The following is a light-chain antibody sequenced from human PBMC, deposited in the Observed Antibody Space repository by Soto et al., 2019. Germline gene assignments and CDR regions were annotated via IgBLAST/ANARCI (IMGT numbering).Light chain of an antibody. CDR2: EVS. CDR3: SSYSISTAYL. J-gene: IGLJ1*01. V-gene: IGLV2-14*01. CDR1: SSDVGGYDY. Sequence: QSALTQPASVSGSPGQSITISCTGTSSDVGGYDYVSWYQLHPGKAPKLMVFEVSNRPSGVSYRFSGSKSGNTASLTISGLQAEDDAHYFCSSYSISTAYLFGTGTKLTVL.